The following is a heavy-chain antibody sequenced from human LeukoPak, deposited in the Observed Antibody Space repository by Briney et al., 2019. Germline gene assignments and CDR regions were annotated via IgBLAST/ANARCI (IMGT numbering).Heavy chain of an antibody. Sequence: GASVKVSCKASGYRFTGYYIHWVRQAPGQGLEFLGWISPDSGGTNYPQKFQGRVTLTRDTSISTAYMELSRLRSDDTAVYYCVTLGATNFDYWGQGTLVTVSS. CDR3: VTLGATNFDY. CDR1: GYRFTGYY. CDR2: ISPDSGGT. J-gene: IGHJ4*02. D-gene: IGHD1-26*01. V-gene: IGHV1-2*02.